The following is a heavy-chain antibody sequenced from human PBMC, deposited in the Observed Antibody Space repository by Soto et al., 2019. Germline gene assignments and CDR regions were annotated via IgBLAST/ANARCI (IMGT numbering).Heavy chain of an antibody. D-gene: IGHD6-13*01. Sequence: QITLKESGPTLVKPTQTLTLTCTFSGFSLSTGGVGVGWIRQPPGKALEWLALIYWDDDKRYSPSLKSRLTITKDTSKNQVVLTMTNMDPVDTATYYCAHRRLSSFSWDPDYFDYWGQGTLVTVSS. CDR1: GFSLSTGGVG. J-gene: IGHJ4*02. CDR2: IYWDDDK. CDR3: AHRRLSSFSWDPDYFDY. V-gene: IGHV2-5*02.